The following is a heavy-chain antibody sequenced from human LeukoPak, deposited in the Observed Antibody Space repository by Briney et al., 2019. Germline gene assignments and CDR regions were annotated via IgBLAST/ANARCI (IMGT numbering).Heavy chain of an antibody. J-gene: IGHJ6*02. CDR2: IKLDGSER. D-gene: IGHD3-16*01. CDR3: MMSLAARVYYSMDA. CDR1: RFTFSSHW. V-gene: IGHV3-7*02. Sequence: GGSLRLSCTASRFTFSSHWMSCVRQAPGKGLEWVANIKLDGSERYYVDSVKGRFTISRDNAKNSLYLQMNSLRAEDTAVYHFMMSLAARVYYSMDACGQGATVTVSS.